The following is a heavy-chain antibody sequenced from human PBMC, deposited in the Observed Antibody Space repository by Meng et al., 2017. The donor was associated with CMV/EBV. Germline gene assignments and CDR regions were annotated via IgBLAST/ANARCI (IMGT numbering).Heavy chain of an antibody. J-gene: IGHJ4*02. D-gene: IGHD4-23*01. CDR2: ISWDGGST. CDR3: ASDGGQYDY. Sequence: GESLKISCAASGFTFDDYAMHWVRQAPGKGLEWVSLISWDGGSTYYADSVKGRFTISRDNSKNTLYLQMNSLRAEDTAVYYCASDGGQYDYWGQGTLVTVSS. V-gene: IGHV3-43D*04. CDR1: GFTFDDYA.